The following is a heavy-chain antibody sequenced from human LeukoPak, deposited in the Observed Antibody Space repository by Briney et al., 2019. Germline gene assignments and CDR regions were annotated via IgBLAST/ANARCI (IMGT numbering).Heavy chain of an antibody. Sequence: GASVNVSCKASGYTFTSYGISWVRQAPGQGLEWMGWISAYNGNTNYAQKLQGRVTMTTDTSTSTAYMELRSLRSDDTAVYYCARGVYAYCGGDCYSGYFQHWGQGTLVTVSS. CDR3: ARGVYAYCGGDCYSGYFQH. J-gene: IGHJ1*01. CDR2: ISAYNGNT. V-gene: IGHV1-18*01. D-gene: IGHD2-21*02. CDR1: GYTFTSYG.